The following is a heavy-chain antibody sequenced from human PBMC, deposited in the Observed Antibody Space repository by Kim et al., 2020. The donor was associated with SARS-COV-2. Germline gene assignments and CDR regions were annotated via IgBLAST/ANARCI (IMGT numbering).Heavy chain of an antibody. Sequence: GGTTYAQRFEDRVTITSDTSTRTLYMEVNRLSSEDTAVYYCAREVDSPDYWGQGTLVTVSS. CDR2: GGT. V-gene: IGHV1-46*01. J-gene: IGHJ4*02. D-gene: IGHD5-12*01. CDR3: AREVDSPDY.